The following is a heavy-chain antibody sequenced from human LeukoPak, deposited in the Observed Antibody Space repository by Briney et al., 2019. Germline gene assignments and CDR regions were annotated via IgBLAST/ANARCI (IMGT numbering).Heavy chain of an antibody. Sequence: PSETLSLTCTVSGGSISSSSYYWGWIRQPPGKGLEWIGSIYYSGSTYYNPSLKSRVTISVDTSKNQFSLKVNSVTVADTAIYYCARGSGSYGSNMDVWGKGTTVTISS. CDR2: IYYSGST. CDR1: GGSISSSSYY. V-gene: IGHV4-39*07. D-gene: IGHD3-10*01. CDR3: ARGSGSYGSNMDV. J-gene: IGHJ6*03.